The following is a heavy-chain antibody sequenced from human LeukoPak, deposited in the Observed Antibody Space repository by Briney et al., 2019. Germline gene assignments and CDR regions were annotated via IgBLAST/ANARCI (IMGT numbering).Heavy chain of an antibody. J-gene: IGHJ4*02. Sequence: SETLSLTCTVSGGSISSYYWSWIRQPAGKGLEWIGHIYNSGSTNYNPSLKGRVTISVDTSKNQFALKLSSVTAADTAFYCCARHSNGYFDYWGQGTLVTVSS. V-gene: IGHV4-59*08. CDR3: ARHSNGYFDY. D-gene: IGHD3-22*01. CDR2: IYNSGST. CDR1: GGSISSYY.